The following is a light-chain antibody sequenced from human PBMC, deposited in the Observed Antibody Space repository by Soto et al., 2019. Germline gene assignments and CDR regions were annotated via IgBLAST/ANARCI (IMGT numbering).Light chain of an antibody. CDR3: GSWDSTLTVVL. V-gene: IGLV1-51*01. Sequence: QSVLTKPPSVSAAPGQRVTISCSGGSSNIGDNYVSWYQQFPGRAPKLLIYGNSKRPSGTPDRFSGSKSGTSATLDITGLQTGDEADYYCGSWDSTLTVVLFGGGTQLTVL. CDR1: SSNIGDNY. J-gene: IGLJ3*02. CDR2: GNS.